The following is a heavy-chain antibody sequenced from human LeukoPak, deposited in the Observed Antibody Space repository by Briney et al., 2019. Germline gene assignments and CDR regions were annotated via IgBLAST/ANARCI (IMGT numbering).Heavy chain of an antibody. D-gene: IGHD2-2*01. CDR3: AREDIVVVPAAMNGMDV. Sequence: PSETLSLTCTVSGGSISSSSYYWGWIRQPPGKGLEWIGSIYYSGSTYYNPSLKSRVTISVDTSKNQFSLKLSSVTAADAAVYYCAREDIVVVPAAMNGMDVWSQGTTVTVSS. V-gene: IGHV4-39*02. CDR2: IYYSGST. CDR1: GGSISSSSYY. J-gene: IGHJ6*02.